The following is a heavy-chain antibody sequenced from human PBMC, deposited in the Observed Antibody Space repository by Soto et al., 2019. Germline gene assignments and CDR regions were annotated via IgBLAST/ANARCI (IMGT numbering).Heavy chain of an antibody. Sequence: GGSLRLSCAASGFTFSSYGMHWVRQAPGKGLEWVAVISYDGSNKYYADSVKGRFTISRDNSKNTLYLQMNSLRAEDTAVYYRAKEKSRLGTAILDYWGQGTLVTVSS. CDR3: AKEKSRLGTAILDY. D-gene: IGHD5-18*01. CDR2: ISYDGSNK. CDR1: GFTFSSYG. V-gene: IGHV3-30*18. J-gene: IGHJ4*02.